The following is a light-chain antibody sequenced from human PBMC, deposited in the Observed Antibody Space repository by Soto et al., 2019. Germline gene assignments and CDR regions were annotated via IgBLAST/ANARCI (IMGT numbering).Light chain of an antibody. CDR1: QSVSSN. CDR3: QQYDNWLIT. J-gene: IGKJ5*01. V-gene: IGKV3D-15*01. Sequence: EIVMTQSPATLSVSPGERATLSCRASQSVSSNLAWYQQKPGQAPRLLIHGASTRATGIPARFSGSGSGTEFILTISSLQSEDFAIYYCQQYDNWLITFGQGTRLEIK. CDR2: GAS.